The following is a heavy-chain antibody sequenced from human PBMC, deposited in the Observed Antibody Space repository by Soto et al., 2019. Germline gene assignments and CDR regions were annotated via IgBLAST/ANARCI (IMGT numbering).Heavy chain of an antibody. CDR3: ARGRYGDY. D-gene: IGHD1-1*01. Sequence: QVHLLQSGAEVKKPGASVKVSCQASGYAFTTYGITWVRQAPGQGLEWMGWISAHNGNTNYAQKLQGRVTVTRDTSTSTAYMELRSLRYDDTAVYYCARGRYGDYWGQGALVTVSS. V-gene: IGHV1-18*01. CDR1: GYAFTTYG. CDR2: ISAHNGNT. J-gene: IGHJ4*02.